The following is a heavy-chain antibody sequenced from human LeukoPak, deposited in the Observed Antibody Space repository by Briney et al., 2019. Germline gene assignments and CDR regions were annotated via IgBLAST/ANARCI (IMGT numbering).Heavy chain of an antibody. CDR2: IYHSGNT. J-gene: IGHJ3*02. Sequence: PSQTLSLTCAVSGGSISSGGYSWSWIRQPPGKGLEWIGYIYHSGNTYYNPSLKSRVTMSVDRSKNQLSVKLNSVTAADTAVYYCGTESSGDELNAFDIWGQGTMVTVSS. V-gene: IGHV4-30-2*01. D-gene: IGHD6-19*01. CDR3: GTESSGDELNAFDI. CDR1: GGSISSGGYS.